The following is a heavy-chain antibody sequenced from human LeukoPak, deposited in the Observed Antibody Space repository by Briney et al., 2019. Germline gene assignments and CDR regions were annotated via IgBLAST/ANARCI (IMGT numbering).Heavy chain of an antibody. CDR3: ASVGDSTSYYEYALWDAFDI. CDR1: GFTFSSYS. D-gene: IGHD3-22*01. V-gene: IGHV3-21*01. J-gene: IGHJ3*02. CDR2: ISSSSSYI. Sequence: GGSLRLSCAASGFTFSSYSMNWVRQAPGKGLEWVSSISSSSSYIYYADSVKGRVTISRDNAKNSLTLPMNSLRAEDTLVYYCASVGDSTSYYEYALWDAFDIWGQGTMVTVSS.